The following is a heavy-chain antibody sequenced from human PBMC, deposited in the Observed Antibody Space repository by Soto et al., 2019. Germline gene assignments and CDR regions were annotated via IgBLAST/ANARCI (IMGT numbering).Heavy chain of an antibody. CDR3: ARFLEAAPFPRWFDP. V-gene: IGHV1-69*12. D-gene: IGHD6-13*01. CDR1: GGTFSSYA. Sequence: VQLVQSGAEVKKPGSSVKVSCKASGGTFSSYAISWVRQAPGQGLEWMGGIIPMCATANYSQKFQGRATLTADEATTAAYMELSSLRAEQTAVYYCARFLEAAPFPRWFDPWGQGTRVTVSS. J-gene: IGHJ5*02. CDR2: IIPMCATA.